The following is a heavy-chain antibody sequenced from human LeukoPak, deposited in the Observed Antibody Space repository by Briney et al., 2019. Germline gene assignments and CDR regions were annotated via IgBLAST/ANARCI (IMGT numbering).Heavy chain of an antibody. CDR3: ARLRGGGNWFDP. CDR2: IYYSGST. CDR1: GGSISSYY. Sequence: SSETLSLTCTVSGGSISSYYWSWIRQPPGKGREWIGYIYYSGSTNYNPSLKSRVTISVDMSKNQFSLKLSSVTAADTAVYYCARLRGGGNWFDPWGQGTLVTVSS. J-gene: IGHJ5*02. V-gene: IGHV4-59*12. D-gene: IGHD3-16*01.